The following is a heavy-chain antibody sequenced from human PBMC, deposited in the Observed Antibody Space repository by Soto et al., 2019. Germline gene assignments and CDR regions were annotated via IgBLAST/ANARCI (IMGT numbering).Heavy chain of an antibody. CDR3: ARCIRAYDYIWGSYRSKDNWFDP. CDR1: GFSLSNARMG. CDR2: IFSNDEK. J-gene: IGHJ5*02. Sequence: SGPTLVNPTETLTLTCTVSGFSLSNARMGVSWIRQPPGKALEWLAHIFSNDEKSYSTSLKSRLTISKDTSKSQVVLTMTNMEPVDTATYYCARCIRAYDYIWGSYRSKDNWFDPWGQGTLVTVSS. V-gene: IGHV2-26*01. D-gene: IGHD3-16*02.